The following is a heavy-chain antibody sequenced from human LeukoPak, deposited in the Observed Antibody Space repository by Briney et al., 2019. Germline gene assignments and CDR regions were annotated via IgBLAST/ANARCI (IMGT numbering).Heavy chain of an antibody. CDR1: GFTFRSYA. CDR2: MSASDAGT. J-gene: IGHJ4*02. D-gene: IGHD4-17*01. V-gene: IGHV3-23*01. Sequence: GGSLRLSCAAAGFTFRSYAMNWVRQGPGKGLEWVSTMSASDAGTYYADSVKGRFTISRDNSKNTLYLQMNSLRAEDTAVYYCARDTGLDYWGQGTLVTVSS. CDR3: ARDTGLDY.